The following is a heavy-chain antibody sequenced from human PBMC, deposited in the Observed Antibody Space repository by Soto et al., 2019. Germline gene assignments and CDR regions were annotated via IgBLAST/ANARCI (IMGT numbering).Heavy chain of an antibody. CDR3: ARAPTTVVTPYYFDY. J-gene: IGHJ4*02. D-gene: IGHD4-17*01. V-gene: IGHV3-30-3*01. CDR1: GFTFSSYA. Sequence: GGSLRLSCAASGFTFSSYAMHWVRQAPGKGLEWVAVISYDGCNKYYADSVKGRFTISRDNSKNTLYLQMNSLRAEDTAVYYCARAPTTVVTPYYFDYWGQGTLVTVSS. CDR2: ISYDGCNK.